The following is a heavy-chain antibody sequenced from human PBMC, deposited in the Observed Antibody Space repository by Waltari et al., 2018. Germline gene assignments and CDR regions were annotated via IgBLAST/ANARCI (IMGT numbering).Heavy chain of an antibody. D-gene: IGHD6-19*01. CDR1: GFTVSSNY. CDR2: IYSDGRT. CDR3: AKDAGPVAAEGDY. J-gene: IGHJ4*02. Sequence: EVQLVESGGGLVQPGGSLRLSCAASGFTVSSNYMSWVRQAPGKCLEWVSLIYSDGRTYYADSVKGRFTISRDNYKNTVYLQMSRLRVEDTAVYYCAKDAGPVAAEGDYWGQGTLVTVSS. V-gene: IGHV3-66*01.